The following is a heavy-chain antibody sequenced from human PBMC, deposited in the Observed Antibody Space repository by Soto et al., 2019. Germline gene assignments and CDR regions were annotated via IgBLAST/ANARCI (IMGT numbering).Heavy chain of an antibody. D-gene: IGHD3-9*01. J-gene: IGHJ3*01. CDR1: GFTFDDYA. Sequence: GGSLRLSCAASGFTFDDYAMHWVRQAPGKGLEWVSGISWNSGSIGYADSVKGRFTISRDNAKNSLYLQMNSLRAEDTALYYCAKDDLRYRFEAGAFDLWGQGTMVTVSS. V-gene: IGHV3-9*01. CDR2: ISWNSGSI. CDR3: AKDDLRYRFEAGAFDL.